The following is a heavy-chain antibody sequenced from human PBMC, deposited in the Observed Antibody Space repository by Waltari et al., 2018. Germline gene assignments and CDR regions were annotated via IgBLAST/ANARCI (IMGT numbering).Heavy chain of an antibody. CDR2: IIPIFGTA. Sequence: QVQLVQSGAEVKKPGSSVKGSCKASGGTFSSYATSWVRQAPGKGLEWMGRIIPIFGTANYAQKFQGGVTITADESTSTAYMELSSLRSEDTAVYYCARDAKAYYDYVWGSFCYWGQGTLVTVSS. D-gene: IGHD3-16*01. CDR1: GGTFSSYA. CDR3: ARDAKAYYDYVWGSFCY. V-gene: IGHV1-69*15. J-gene: IGHJ4*02.